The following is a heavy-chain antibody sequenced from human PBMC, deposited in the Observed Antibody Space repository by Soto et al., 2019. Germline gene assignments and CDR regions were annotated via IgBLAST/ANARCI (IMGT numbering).Heavy chain of an antibody. CDR3: AKDISGRGSFYYYFGMDV. J-gene: IGHJ6*02. CDR2: ISWNSGSI. Sequence: GGSLRLSCAASGFTFDDYAMHWVRQAPGKGLEWVSGISWNSGSIGYADSVKARFTISRDNAKNFLYLQMNSLRAEDTAFYYCAKDISGRGSFYYYFGMDVWGQGTTVTVSS. V-gene: IGHV3-9*01. CDR1: GFTFDDYA. D-gene: IGHD1-26*01.